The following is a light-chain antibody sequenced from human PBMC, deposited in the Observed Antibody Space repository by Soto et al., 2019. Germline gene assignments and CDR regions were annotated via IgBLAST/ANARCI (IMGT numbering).Light chain of an antibody. V-gene: IGKV1-39*01. J-gene: IGKJ1*01. CDR1: QRITNY. CDR2: ATS. Sequence: DIQMTQSPSSLSASVGDRVTITGRASQRITNYLNWYQEKPGKAPKLLIYATSSLQSGVPSRFSGSGSGTDFSLTISSLAPEDFATYYCQHSYSTPRTFGQGTKGPIK. CDR3: QHSYSTPRT.